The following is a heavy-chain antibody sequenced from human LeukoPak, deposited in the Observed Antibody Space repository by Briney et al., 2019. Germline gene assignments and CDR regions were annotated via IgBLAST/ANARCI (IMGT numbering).Heavy chain of an antibody. CDR3: ARDISSSSWFSNWFDP. Sequence: SETLSLTCTVSGGSISGYFWSWIRQPPGKGLEWIGDIYYSGSSGSTHYNPSLRSRVTISVDTSKNQFSLKLSSVTAADTAVYYCARDISSSSWFSNWFDPWGQGTLVTVSS. J-gene: IGHJ5*02. V-gene: IGHV4-59*01. CDR1: GGSISGYF. D-gene: IGHD6-13*01. CDR2: IYYSGSSGST.